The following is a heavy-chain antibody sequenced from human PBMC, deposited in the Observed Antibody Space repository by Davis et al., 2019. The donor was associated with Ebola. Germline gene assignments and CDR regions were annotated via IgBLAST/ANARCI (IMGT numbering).Heavy chain of an antibody. CDR1: GGSISSYY. CDR2: IYYSGST. V-gene: IGHV4-59*01. D-gene: IGHD7-27*01. CDR3: ARDRNWDPFNY. Sequence: MPSETLSLTCSVSGGSISSYYWNWIRQPPGKGLEWIGYIYYSGSTNYNPSLKSRVTISVDTSKNQFSLKLSSVTAADTAVYYCARDRNWDPFNYWGQGTLVTVSS. J-gene: IGHJ4*02.